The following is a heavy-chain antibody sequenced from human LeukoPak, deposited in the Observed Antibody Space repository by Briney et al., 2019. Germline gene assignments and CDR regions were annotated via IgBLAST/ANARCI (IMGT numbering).Heavy chain of an antibody. J-gene: IGHJ4*02. Sequence: PGGSLRLSCAASGFTVSSNYMSWVRQAPGKGLEWVSVIYSGGSTYYADSVKGRFTISRDNSKNTLYLQMNSLRAEDTAVYYCARESYVRDDILTGYYRAFDYWGQGTLVTVSS. V-gene: IGHV3-66*01. CDR2: IYSGGST. CDR3: ARESYVRDDILTGYYRAFDY. D-gene: IGHD3-9*01. CDR1: GFTVSSNY.